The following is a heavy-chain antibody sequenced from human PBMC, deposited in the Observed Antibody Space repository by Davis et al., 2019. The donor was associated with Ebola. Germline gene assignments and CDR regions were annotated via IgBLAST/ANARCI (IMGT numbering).Heavy chain of an antibody. CDR2: IYYSGST. Sequence: ETLSLTCTVSGGSISSYYWSWIRQPPGKGLEWIGYIYYSGSTNYNPSLKSRVTISVDTSKNQFSLKLSPVTAADTAVYYCARVNYDFWSGYYTDRWFDPWGQGTLVTVSS. J-gene: IGHJ5*02. CDR1: GGSISSYY. V-gene: IGHV4-59*01. D-gene: IGHD3-3*01. CDR3: ARVNYDFWSGYYTDRWFDP.